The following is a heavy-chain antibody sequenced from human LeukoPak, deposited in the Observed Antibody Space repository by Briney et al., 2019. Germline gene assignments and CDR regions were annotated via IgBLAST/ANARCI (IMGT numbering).Heavy chain of an antibody. D-gene: IGHD6-25*01. J-gene: IGHJ4*02. CDR2: IQHDGSEK. CDR3: ARERSGYDY. Sequence: PGGSLRLSCAASGFTFKSYWMSWVRQAPGKGLEWVANIQHDGSEKHYVDSVKGRFTISRDNAKNSLYLQMNSLRAEDTAVYYCARERSGYDYWGQGTLVTVSS. V-gene: IGHV3-7*01. CDR1: GFTFKSYW.